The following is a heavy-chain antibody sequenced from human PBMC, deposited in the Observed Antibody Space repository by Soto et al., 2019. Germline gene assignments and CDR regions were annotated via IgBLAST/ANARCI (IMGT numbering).Heavy chain of an antibody. J-gene: IGHJ6*02. D-gene: IGHD5-18*01. CDR1: GFTFSSYA. V-gene: IGHV3-30-3*01. Sequence: GGSLRLSCAASGFTFSSYAMHWVRQAPGKGLEWVAVISYDGSNKYYADSVKGRFTISRDNSKNTLYLQMNSLRAEDTAVYYCARDLVRTAMVTVYYYYGMDVWGQGTTVTVSS. CDR3: ARDLVRTAMVTVYYYYGMDV. CDR2: ISYDGSNK.